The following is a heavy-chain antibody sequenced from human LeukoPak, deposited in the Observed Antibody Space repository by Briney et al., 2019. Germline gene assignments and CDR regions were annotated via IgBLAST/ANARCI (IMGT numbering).Heavy chain of an antibody. CDR1: GYTFTSNG. Sequence: ASVTVSCKASGYTFTSNGISWVRQAPGQGLEWMGWISAYNGNTNYARKLQGRVTMTTDTSTSTAYMELRSLRSDDTAVYYCARTVAGGRYWYFDLWGRGTLVTVSS. V-gene: IGHV1-18*01. J-gene: IGHJ2*01. CDR2: ISAYNGNT. D-gene: IGHD6-19*01. CDR3: ARTVAGGRYWYFDL.